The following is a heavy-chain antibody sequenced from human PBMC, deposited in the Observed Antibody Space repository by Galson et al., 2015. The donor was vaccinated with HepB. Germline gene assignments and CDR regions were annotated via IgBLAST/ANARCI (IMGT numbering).Heavy chain of an antibody. D-gene: IGHD3-22*01. CDR2: IIPIFGTA. Sequence: SVKVSCKASGYTFTSYDINWVRQATGQGLEWMGGIIPIFGTANYAQKFQGRVTITADESTSTAYMELSSLRSEDTAVYYCARGGDYYDSSGPNWFDPWGQGTLVTVSS. J-gene: IGHJ5*02. CDR1: GYTFTSYD. CDR3: ARGGDYYDSSGPNWFDP. V-gene: IGHV1-69*13.